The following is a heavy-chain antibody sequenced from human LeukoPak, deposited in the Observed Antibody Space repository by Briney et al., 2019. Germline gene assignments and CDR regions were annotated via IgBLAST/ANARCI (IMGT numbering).Heavy chain of an antibody. D-gene: IGHD6-13*01. CDR2: MHYSGNT. CDR3: ARDPHGIAAAGTAGSFDY. Sequence: PSETLSLTCTVSGGSISSSYWSWIRQTPGKGLEWIGYMHYSGNTNYNPSLNSRVTISVDTSKNQFSLNLRSVTAADTAVYYCARDPHGIAAAGTAGSFDYWGQGTLVTVSS. V-gene: IGHV4-59*01. CDR1: GGSISSSY. J-gene: IGHJ4*02.